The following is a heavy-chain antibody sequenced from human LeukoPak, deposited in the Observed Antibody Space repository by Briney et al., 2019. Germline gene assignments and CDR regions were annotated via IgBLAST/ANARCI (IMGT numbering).Heavy chain of an antibody. D-gene: IGHD3-22*01. CDR2: IIRTGST. V-gene: IGHV4-4*02. CDR3: ACYYDSSGYRFDY. Sequence: PSETLSLTCSVSGGSISSSNWWSWVRQPPGKGLEWIGEIIRTGSTNYNPSLKSRVTISVDKSKNQFSLNLSSVTAADTAMYYCACYYDSSGYRFDYWGHGALVIVSS. J-gene: IGHJ4*01. CDR1: GGSISSSNW.